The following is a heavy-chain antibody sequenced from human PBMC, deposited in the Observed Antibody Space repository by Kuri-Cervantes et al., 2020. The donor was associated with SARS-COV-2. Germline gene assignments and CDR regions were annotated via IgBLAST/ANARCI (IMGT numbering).Heavy chain of an antibody. CDR3: AKDNSENGRGYWYFDL. J-gene: IGHJ2*01. Sequence: GGSLRLSCVASEFNSRYYGMYWVRQAPGKGLEWLAVISHDGRDTYHGDSVKGRFTISRDNSKNTLYLQMNTLRAEDTAVYYCAKDNSENGRGYWYFDLWGRGTLVTVSS. CDR1: EFNSRYYG. CDR2: ISHDGRDT. D-gene: IGHD1-1*01. V-gene: IGHV3-33*05.